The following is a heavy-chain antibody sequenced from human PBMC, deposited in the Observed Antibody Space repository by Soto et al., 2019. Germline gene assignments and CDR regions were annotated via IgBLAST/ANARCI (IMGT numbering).Heavy chain of an antibody. V-gene: IGHV4-39*01. J-gene: IGHJ4*02. D-gene: IGHD5-12*01. Sequence: SETLSLTCTVSGVSINSRGYYWGWIRQPPGKGLEWIESMFYSGTTYYNPSLKSRITIAVDSSKNQFSLSLSSVTAADTAFYYCARKEEGYNRLFDYWGQGILVTVSS. CDR1: GVSINSRGYY. CDR3: ARKEEGYNRLFDY. CDR2: MFYSGTT.